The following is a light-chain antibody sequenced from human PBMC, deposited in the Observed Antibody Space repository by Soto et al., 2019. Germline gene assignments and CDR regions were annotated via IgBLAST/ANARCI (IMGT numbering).Light chain of an antibody. CDR2: AAS. J-gene: IGKJ1*01. CDR1: QSISSY. CDR3: QQSSITQWT. Sequence: DIQMTQSPSSLSASVGDRVTITCRASQSISSYLNWYQQKPGKAPKLLIYAASCLQSGVPLRFSGSGSVTELNRTVSVLQAEDFATYYCQQSSITQWTFGQGTPVAIQ. V-gene: IGKV1-39*01.